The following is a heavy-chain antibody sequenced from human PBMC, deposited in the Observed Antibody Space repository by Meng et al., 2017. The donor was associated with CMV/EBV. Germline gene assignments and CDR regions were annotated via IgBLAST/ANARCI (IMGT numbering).Heavy chain of an antibody. CDR2: ISSSSSYI. J-gene: IGHJ4*02. V-gene: IGHV3-21*01. D-gene: IGHD2-2*01. CDR1: GFTFSSYS. CDR3: ARQTGHCSSTSCSHFDY. Sequence: GGSLRLSCAASGFTFSSYSMNWVRQAPGKGLEWVSSISSSSSYIYYADSVKGRFTISRDNAKNSLYLQMNSLRAEDTAVYYCARQTGHCSSTSCSHFDYWGQGTLVTVSS.